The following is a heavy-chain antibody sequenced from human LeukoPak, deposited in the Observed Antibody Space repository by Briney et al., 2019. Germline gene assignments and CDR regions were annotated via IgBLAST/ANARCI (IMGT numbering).Heavy chain of an antibody. D-gene: IGHD6-13*01. CDR3: ATQTLAAAGTARCWFDP. J-gene: IGHJ5*02. Sequence: SETLSLTCTVSGGSINVYYWSWIRQPAGKGLQWIGRISTSGNTDYNPSLKSRVTISVDTSKNQFSLKLSSVTAADTAVYYCATQTLAAAGTARCWFDPWGQGTLVTVSS. CDR1: GGSINVYY. CDR2: ISTSGNT. V-gene: IGHV4-4*07.